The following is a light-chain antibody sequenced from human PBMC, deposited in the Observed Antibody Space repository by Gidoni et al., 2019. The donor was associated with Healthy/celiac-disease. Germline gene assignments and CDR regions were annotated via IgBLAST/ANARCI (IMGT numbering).Light chain of an antibody. CDR3: QQYYSTPLT. Sequence: DFVLTHPPPSPPLSLGAGATINCKSSQSFLDSSNNKNYLAWYQQKPGQPPKLLIYGASTRESGVPDRFSGSGSGTDFTLTISSLQAEDVAVYYCQQYYSTPLTFGGGTKVEIK. J-gene: IGKJ4*02. CDR2: GAS. CDR1: QSFLDSSNNKNY. V-gene: IGKV4-1*01.